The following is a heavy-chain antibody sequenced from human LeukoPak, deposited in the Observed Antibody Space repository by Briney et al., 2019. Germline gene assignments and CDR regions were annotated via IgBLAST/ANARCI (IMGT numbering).Heavy chain of an antibody. J-gene: IGHJ4*02. CDR1: GGSISSSSYY. V-gene: IGHV4-39*01. CDR2: IYYSGST. Sequence: SETLSLTFTVSGGSISSSSYYWGWIRQPPGKGLEWIGSIYYSGSTYYNPSLKSRVTISVDTSKNQFSLKLSSVTAADTAVYYCARLRRWLQNFDYWGQGTLVTVSS. CDR3: ARLRRWLQNFDY. D-gene: IGHD5-24*01.